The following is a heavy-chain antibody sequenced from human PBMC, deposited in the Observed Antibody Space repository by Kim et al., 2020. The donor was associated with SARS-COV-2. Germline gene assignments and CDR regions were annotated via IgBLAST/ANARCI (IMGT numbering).Heavy chain of an antibody. V-gene: IGHV4-34*01. CDR1: GGSFSGYY. CDR3: ARAMIPGRLTRGVNWFDP. Sequence: SETLSLTCAVYGGSFSGYYWSWIRQPPGKGLEWIGEINHSGSTNYNPSLKSRVTISVDTSKNQFSLKLSSVTAADTAVYYCARAMIPGRLTRGVNWFDPWGQGTLVTVSS. CDR2: INHSGST. D-gene: IGHD3-22*01. J-gene: IGHJ5*02.